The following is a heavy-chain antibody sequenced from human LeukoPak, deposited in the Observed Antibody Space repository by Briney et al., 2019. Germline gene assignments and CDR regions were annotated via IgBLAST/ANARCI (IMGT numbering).Heavy chain of an antibody. CDR3: ARVDTYYYDSSGYSY. D-gene: IGHD3-22*01. CDR1: GGTFSSYA. V-gene: IGHV1-69*04. J-gene: IGHJ4*02. CDR2: IIPILGIA. Sequence: SVKVSCKAPGGTFSSYAISWVRQAPGQGLEWMGRIIPILGIANYAQKFQGRVTITADKSTSTAYMELSSLRSEDTAVYYCARVDTYYYDSSGYSYWGQGTLVTVSS.